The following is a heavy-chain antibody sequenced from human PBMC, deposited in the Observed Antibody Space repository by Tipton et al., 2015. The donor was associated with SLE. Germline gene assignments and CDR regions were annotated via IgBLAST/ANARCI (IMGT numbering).Heavy chain of an antibody. J-gene: IGHJ4*02. Sequence: TLSLTCSVSGYAISSGYYWGWIRQSPGMGLEWFGRVLSSGGTYYNPSLGSRVAMSVDTSKNQFSLKLTSVTAADTAVYYCARESEGFDSWGQGTLVTVSS. CDR3: ARESEGFDS. CDR2: VLSSGGT. CDR1: GYAISSGYY. V-gene: IGHV4-38-2*02.